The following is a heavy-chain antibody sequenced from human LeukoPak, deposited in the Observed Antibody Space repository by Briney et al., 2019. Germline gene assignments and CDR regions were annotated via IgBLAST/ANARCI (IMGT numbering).Heavy chain of an antibody. CDR1: GGTFSSYA. V-gene: IGHV1-69*04. J-gene: IGHJ4*02. Sequence: SVKVSCKASGGTFSSYAISWVRQAPGQGLEWMGRIIPILGIANYAQRFQGRVTITADKSTSTAYMELSSLRSEDTAVYYCARDRWRQDSYGYDDYWGQGTLVTVSS. D-gene: IGHD5-18*01. CDR3: ARDRWRQDSYGYDDY. CDR2: IIPILGIA.